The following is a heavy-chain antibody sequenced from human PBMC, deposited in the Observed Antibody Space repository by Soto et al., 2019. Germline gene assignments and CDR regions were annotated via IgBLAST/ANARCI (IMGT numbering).Heavy chain of an antibody. Sequence: QVQLVQSGAEVKKPGSSVTVSCKASGGTFSSYTISWVRQAPGQGLEWMGGIIPIFGTANYAQMFQGRVTITADESQSTAYIELSSLRAEDTAVYYCARGNHRRLQLLYFDLWGRGTLVTDSS. V-gene: IGHV1-69*12. D-gene: IGHD5-12*01. CDR3: ARGNHRRLQLLYFDL. CDR1: GGTFSSYT. J-gene: IGHJ2*01. CDR2: IIPIFGTA.